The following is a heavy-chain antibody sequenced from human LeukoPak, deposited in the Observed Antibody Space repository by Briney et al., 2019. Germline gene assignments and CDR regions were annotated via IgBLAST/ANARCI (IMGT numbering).Heavy chain of an antibody. CDR3: ATYRQVLLPFES. Sequence: GGSLRLSCAASAFTFNIYEMNWVRQAPGKGLEWVSSIFPSGGEIHYADSVRGRFTISRDNSKSTLSLQMNSLRAEDTAIYYCATYRQVLLPFESSGQGTLVTVSS. CDR1: AFTFNIYE. CDR2: IFPSGGEI. J-gene: IGHJ4*02. D-gene: IGHD2-8*02. V-gene: IGHV3-23*01.